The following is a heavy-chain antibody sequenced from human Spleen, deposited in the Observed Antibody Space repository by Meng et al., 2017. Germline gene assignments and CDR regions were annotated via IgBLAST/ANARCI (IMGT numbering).Heavy chain of an antibody. D-gene: IGHD3-16*01. CDR2: VSGSGDST. CDR1: GFTFSSYA. J-gene: IGHJ1*01. V-gene: IGHV3-23*01. CDR3: TNDRLSH. Sequence: GESLKISCAASGFTFSSYAMTWVRQAPGKGLEWVSSVSGSGDSTYYADSVKGRFTISRDNSKNTLYLQMNSLSAEDTAVYYCTNDRLSHWGQGTLVTVSS.